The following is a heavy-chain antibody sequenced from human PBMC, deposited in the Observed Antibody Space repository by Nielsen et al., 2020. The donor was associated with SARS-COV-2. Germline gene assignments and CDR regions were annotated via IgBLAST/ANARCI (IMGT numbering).Heavy chain of an antibody. CDR3: ARLYCSSTSCYFDY. CDR1: GGSISNGGYY. D-gene: IGHD2-2*01. Sequence: SETLSLTCTVSGGSISNGGYYWSWIRQHPGKGLEWIGYIYYSGSTYYNPSLKSRVTISVDTSKNQFSLKLSSVTAADTAVYYCARLYCSSTSCYFDYWGQGTLVTVSS. J-gene: IGHJ4*02. CDR2: IYYSGST. V-gene: IGHV4-31*03.